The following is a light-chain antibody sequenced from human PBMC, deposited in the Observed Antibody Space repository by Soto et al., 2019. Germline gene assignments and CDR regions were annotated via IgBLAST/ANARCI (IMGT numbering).Light chain of an antibody. V-gene: IGKV1-5*03. CDR1: QTISSW. Sequence: DIQMTQSPSTLSGSVGDRVTITCRASQTISSWLAWYQQKPGKAPKLLIYKASTLKSGVPSRLSGSGSGTEFTLTISSLQPDDSATYYCQQYNTYSTFGQGTRLEIK. CDR2: KAS. CDR3: QQYNTYST. J-gene: IGKJ5*01.